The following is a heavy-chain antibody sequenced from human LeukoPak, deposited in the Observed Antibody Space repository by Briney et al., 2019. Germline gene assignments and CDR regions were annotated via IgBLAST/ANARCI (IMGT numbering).Heavy chain of an antibody. V-gene: IGHV3-30*04. Sequence: GGSLRLSCVASGFNFSRYAFYWVRKTPGKGLEWVAIVSFDGSKRSYADSVRGRFIVSRDNSQNTLYLNLNSLRADDTALYYCAKSMTLQWRGFFDLWGRGTHVTVSS. CDR3: AKSMTLQWRGFFDL. D-gene: IGHD6-19*01. CDR1: GFNFSRYA. CDR2: VSFDGSKR. J-gene: IGHJ2*01.